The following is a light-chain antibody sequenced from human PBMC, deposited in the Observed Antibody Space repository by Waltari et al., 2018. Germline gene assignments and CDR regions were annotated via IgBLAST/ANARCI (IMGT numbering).Light chain of an antibody. V-gene: IGLV2-14*03. Sequence: HSALAQPASVSGSPGQSITISCTGTSSDVGAYNYVSWDQQHPGKAPRLMIYDVNNRPSGVSNRFSGSKSGNTASLTISGLQAEDEADYYCSSFTRASSWVFGGGTKLTV. CDR2: DVN. CDR3: SSFTRASSWV. J-gene: IGLJ3*02. CDR1: SSDVGAYNY.